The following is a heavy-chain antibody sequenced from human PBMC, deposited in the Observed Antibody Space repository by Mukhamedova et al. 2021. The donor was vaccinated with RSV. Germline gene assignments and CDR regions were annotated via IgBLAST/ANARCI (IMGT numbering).Heavy chain of an antibody. D-gene: IGHD6-19*01. CDR2: IYYSGST. J-gene: IGHJ4*02. Sequence: GKGLEWIGSIYYSGSTYYNPSLKSRVTISVDTSKNQFSLKLSSVTAAATAVYYCARGIAVAGTDYWGQGTLVTVSS. CDR3: ARGIAVAGTDY. V-gene: IGHV4-39*07.